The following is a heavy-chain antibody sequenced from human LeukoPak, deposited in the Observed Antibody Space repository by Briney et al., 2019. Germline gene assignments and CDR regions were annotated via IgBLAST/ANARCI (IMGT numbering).Heavy chain of an antibody. J-gene: IGHJ4*02. V-gene: IGHV3-7*03. CDR2: IKQDGSEK. Sequence: PGGSLRLSCAASGFTFSSYWMNWARQAPGKGLEWVANIKQDGSEKYYVGSVKGRFTISRDNAKSSLYLQMNSLRAEDTAVYYCTREMIMIDYWGQGNLVTVSS. D-gene: IGHD3-22*01. CDR3: TREMIMIDY. CDR1: GFTFSSYW.